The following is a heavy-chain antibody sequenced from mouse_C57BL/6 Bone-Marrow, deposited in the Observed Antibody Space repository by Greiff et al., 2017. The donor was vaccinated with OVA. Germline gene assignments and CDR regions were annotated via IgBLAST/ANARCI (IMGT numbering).Heavy chain of an antibody. D-gene: IGHD1-1*01. V-gene: IGHV1-19*01. CDR1: GYTFTDYY. CDR2: INPYNGGT. J-gene: IGHJ2*01. CDR3: ARTYGSSLDY. Sequence: DVKLVESGPVLVKPGASVKMSCKASGYTFTDYYMNWVKQSHGKSLEWIGVINPYNGGTSYNQKFKGKATLTVDKSSSTAYMELNSLTSEDSAVYYCARTYGSSLDYWGQGTTLTVSS.